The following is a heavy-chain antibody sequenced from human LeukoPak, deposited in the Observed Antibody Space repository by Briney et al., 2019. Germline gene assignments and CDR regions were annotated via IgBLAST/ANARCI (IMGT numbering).Heavy chain of an antibody. CDR3: AKDPVESWIQLNWFDP. CDR2: ISGSGGST. J-gene: IGHJ5*02. D-gene: IGHD5-18*01. CDR1: GFTFSTYA. V-gene: IGHV3-23*01. Sequence: PGGSLRLSCAASGFTFSTYAMNWVRQAPGKGLEWVSGISGSGGSTDYADSVKGRFTISRDNSKNTLYLQMNSPRAEDTAVYYCAKDPVESWIQLNWFDPWGQGTLATVSS.